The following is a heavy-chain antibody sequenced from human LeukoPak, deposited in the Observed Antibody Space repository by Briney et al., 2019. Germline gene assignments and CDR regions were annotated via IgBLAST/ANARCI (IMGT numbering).Heavy chain of an antibody. J-gene: IGHJ6*03. CDR3: AREIVGAPRSSYYYYYYMDV. CDR1: GGSISSYY. V-gene: IGHV4-59*01. Sequence: SETLSLTCTVSGGSISSYYWSWIRQPPGKGLEWIGYIYYSGSTNYNPSLKSRVTISVDTSKNQFSLKLSSVTAADTAVYYCAREIVGAPRSSYYYYYYMDVWGKGTTVTISS. CDR2: IYYSGST. D-gene: IGHD1-26*01.